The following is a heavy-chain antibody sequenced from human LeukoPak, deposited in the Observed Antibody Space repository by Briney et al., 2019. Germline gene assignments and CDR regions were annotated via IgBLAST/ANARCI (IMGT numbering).Heavy chain of an antibody. V-gene: IGHV3-23*01. CDR2: ISGSGGST. CDR1: GFTLSSYA. Sequence: PGGSLRLSCAASGFTLSSYAMSWVRQAPGKGLEWVSAISGSGGSTYYADSVKGRFTISRDNSKNTLYLQMNSLRAEDTAVYYCAKGDHYYDSSGYIDYWGQGTLVTVSS. CDR3: AKGDHYYDSSGYIDY. J-gene: IGHJ4*02. D-gene: IGHD3-22*01.